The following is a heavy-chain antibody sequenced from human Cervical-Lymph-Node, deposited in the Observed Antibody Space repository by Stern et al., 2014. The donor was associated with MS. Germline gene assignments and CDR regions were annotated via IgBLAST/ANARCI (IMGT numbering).Heavy chain of an antibody. CDR1: GGSISSYY. Sequence: VQLVESGPGLVKPSETLSLTCTVSGGSISSYYWSWIRQPPGKGLEWIGYIYYSGSTNYNPPPKSRVTISVNTSKNPFSLKPSPVTAADTAVYYCARLGRYWNYESNWGQGTLVTVSS. V-gene: IGHV4-59*08. J-gene: IGHJ4*02. D-gene: IGHD1-7*01. CDR3: ARLGRYWNYESN. CDR2: IYYSGST.